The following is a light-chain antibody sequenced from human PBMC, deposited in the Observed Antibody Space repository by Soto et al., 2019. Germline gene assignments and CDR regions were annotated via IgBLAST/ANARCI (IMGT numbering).Light chain of an antibody. Sequence: EIVLTQSPGTLSLSPGEIATLFFSASQSFNSTYLAWYQQKPGQAPRLLIYGASSRATGIPDRFRGSGSGTDFTLTISRVEPEDFAVYYCQQYGGSPSITFGQGTRLEIK. CDR1: QSFNSTY. CDR3: QQYGGSPSIT. V-gene: IGKV3-20*01. CDR2: GAS. J-gene: IGKJ5*01.